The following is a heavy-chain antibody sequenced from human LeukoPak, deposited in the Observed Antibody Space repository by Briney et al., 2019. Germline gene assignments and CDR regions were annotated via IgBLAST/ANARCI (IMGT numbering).Heavy chain of an antibody. CDR1: GGSVNTYY. Sequence: SETLSLTCSVSGGSVNTYYWSWIRQSAGKGLEWIGRISITEGTNYNPSLKSRVSMSVDASKNQVSLKLGSETAADTAVDYCSRLRREINDWYADDCWGQGTLVTVSS. V-gene: IGHV4-4*07. J-gene: IGHJ4*02. CDR3: SRLRREINDWYADDC. CDR2: ISITEGT. D-gene: IGHD3-9*01.